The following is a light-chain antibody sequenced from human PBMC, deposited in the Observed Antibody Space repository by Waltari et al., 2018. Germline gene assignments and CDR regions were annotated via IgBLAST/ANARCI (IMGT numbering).Light chain of an antibody. CDR3: QQSYTTPPMYT. J-gene: IGKJ2*01. V-gene: IGKV1-39*01. CDR2: AAS. CDR1: QNIDSD. Sequence: DIQMTQSPSSVSASVGDRVTITCRASQNIDSDLNWYQQKPGKAPRLLIYAASSLQRGVPSRFSGSGSGTDFTLTVSSLQPEDFAIYYCQQSYTTPPMYTFGQGTKLEIK.